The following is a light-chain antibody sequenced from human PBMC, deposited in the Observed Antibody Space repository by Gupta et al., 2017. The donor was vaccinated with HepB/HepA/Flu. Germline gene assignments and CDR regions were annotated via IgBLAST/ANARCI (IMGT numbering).Light chain of an antibody. J-gene: IGKJ2*01. CDR1: QSVSSTY. CDR2: GAS. Sequence: EIVLTQSPGTLSLSPGERATLSCRASQSVSSTYLAWYQQKPGQAPRLLIYGASIRATGIPDRFSGRGTGTDFTLTISTLEPEDFGVYYCQQYGSSPYTFGQGTKVEI. CDR3: QQYGSSPYT. V-gene: IGKV3-20*01.